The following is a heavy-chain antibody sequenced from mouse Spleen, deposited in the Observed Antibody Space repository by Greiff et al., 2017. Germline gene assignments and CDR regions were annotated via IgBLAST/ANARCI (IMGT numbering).Heavy chain of an antibody. V-gene: IGHV5-9-3*01. CDR2: ISSGGSYT. D-gene: IGHD2-4*01. J-gene: IGHJ3*01. CDR1: GFTFSSYA. CDR3: ARHMITTTPFAY. Sequence: EVHLVESGGGLVKPGGSLKLSCAASGFTFSSYAMSWVRQTPEKRLEWVATISSGGSYTYYPDSVKGRFTISRDNAKNTLYLQMSSLRSEDTAMYYCARHMITTTPFAYWGQGTLVTVSA.